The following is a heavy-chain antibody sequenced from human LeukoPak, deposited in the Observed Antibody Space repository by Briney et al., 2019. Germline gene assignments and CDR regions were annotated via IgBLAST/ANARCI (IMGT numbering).Heavy chain of an antibody. D-gene: IGHD2-2*03. CDR1: GFTFSSYS. CDR2: ISSSSSYI. V-gene: IGHV3-21*01. Sequence: GGSLRLYCAASGFTFSSYSMNWVRHAPGKGLEWVSSISSSSSYIYYADSVKGRFTISRDNAKNSLYLQMNSLRAEDTAVYYCARVDLAGFDYWGQGTLVTVSS. CDR3: ARVDLAGFDY. J-gene: IGHJ4*02.